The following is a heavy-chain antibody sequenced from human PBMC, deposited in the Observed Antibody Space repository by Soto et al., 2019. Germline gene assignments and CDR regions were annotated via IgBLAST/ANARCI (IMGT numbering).Heavy chain of an antibody. CDR3: ASRPLRGHYFDY. V-gene: IGHV3-7*05. D-gene: IGHD4-17*01. J-gene: IGHJ4*02. CDR1: GFTFSTYW. CDR2: IKQDGSEK. Sequence: EVQLVESGGGLVQPGGSLRLSCAASGFTFSTYWMTWVRQAPGKGLEWVANIKQDGSEKYYVDSVKGRFTISRDNAKNSLFLQMNSLRVEDTAVYYCASRPLRGHYFDYWGQGTLVTVSS.